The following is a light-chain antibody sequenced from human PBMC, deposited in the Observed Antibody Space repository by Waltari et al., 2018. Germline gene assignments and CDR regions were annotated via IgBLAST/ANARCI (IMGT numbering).Light chain of an antibody. J-gene: IGLJ1*01. V-gene: IGLV2-14*01. CDR1: SGDVGRYNY. Sequence: QSALTQPASVSGSPGQSITISCTGTSGDVGRYNYVSWYQQHPGKAPKLLVSGVSNRPAGVSNRFSGSKSDITASLTIYGLQAEDEADYYCSSYTGSSNTLYVFGTGTKVTVL. CDR2: GVS. CDR3: SSYTGSSNTLYV.